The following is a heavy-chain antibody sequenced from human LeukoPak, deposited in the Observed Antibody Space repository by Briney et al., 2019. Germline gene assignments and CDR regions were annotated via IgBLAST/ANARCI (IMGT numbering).Heavy chain of an antibody. CDR2: ISGSGGST. D-gene: IGHD2-21*02. Sequence: GGSLRLSCAASGFTFSNAWMSWVRQAPGKGLEWVSAISGSGGSTYYADSVKGRFTISRDNSKNMLYLQMNSLRAEDTAVYYCAKEVELVVTAIRDYWGQGTLVTVSS. CDR1: GFTFSNAW. CDR3: AKEVELVVTAIRDY. J-gene: IGHJ4*02. V-gene: IGHV3-23*01.